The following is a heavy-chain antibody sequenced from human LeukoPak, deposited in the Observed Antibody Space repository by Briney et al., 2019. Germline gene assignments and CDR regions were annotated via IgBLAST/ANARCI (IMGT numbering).Heavy chain of an antibody. CDR2: ISSSSGNI. J-gene: IGHJ6*03. Sequence: PGGSLRLSCVASGFIFSSHGMNWVRQAPGKGLEWVSYISSSSGNIYYADSVKGRFTISRDNAKTSLYLQMNSLRAEDTALYYCARDRGGIGYYMDVWGKGTTVTVSS. V-gene: IGHV3-48*04. D-gene: IGHD3-16*02. CDR1: GFIFSSHG. CDR3: ARDRGGIGYYMDV.